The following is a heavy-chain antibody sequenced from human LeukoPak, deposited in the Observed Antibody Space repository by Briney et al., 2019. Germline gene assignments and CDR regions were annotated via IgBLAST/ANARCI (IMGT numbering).Heavy chain of an antibody. CDR3: ARTPNYGDYDPPTFDY. Sequence: SGPALVKPTQTLTLTCTFSGFSLSTSGMCVSWIRQPPGKALEWLARIDWDDDKYYSTSLKTRLTISKDTSKNQVVLTMTNMDPVDTATYYCARTPNYGDYDPPTFDYWGQGTLVTVSS. CDR2: IDWDDDK. CDR1: GFSLSTSGMC. D-gene: IGHD4-17*01. V-gene: IGHV2-70*11. J-gene: IGHJ4*02.